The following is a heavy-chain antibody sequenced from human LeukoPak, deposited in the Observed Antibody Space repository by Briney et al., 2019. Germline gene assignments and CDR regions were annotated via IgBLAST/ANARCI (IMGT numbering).Heavy chain of an antibody. D-gene: IGHD2-21*02. CDR1: GYTPTGYY. J-gene: IGHJ5*02. Sequence: GASVTVSCKASGYTPTGYYMHWVRQAPGQGLEWMGWINPNSGGTNYAQKFQGRVTMTRDTSISTAYMELSRLRSDDTAVYYCARPSFVTATTNWFDPWGQGTLVTVSS. CDR2: INPNSGGT. V-gene: IGHV1-2*02. CDR3: ARPSFVTATTNWFDP.